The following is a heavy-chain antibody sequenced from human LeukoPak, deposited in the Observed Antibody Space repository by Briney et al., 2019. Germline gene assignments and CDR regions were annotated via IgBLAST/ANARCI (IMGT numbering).Heavy chain of an antibody. CDR3: ARPSGRWLQLRYYFDY. Sequence: GGSLRLSCAASGSTFSSYWMHWVRQAPGKGLVWVSRINSDGSSTSYADSVKGRFTISRDNAKNSLYLQMNSLGAEDTAVYYCARPSGRWLQLRYYFDYWGQGTLVTVSS. CDR1: GSTFSSYW. CDR2: INSDGSST. D-gene: IGHD5-24*01. J-gene: IGHJ4*02. V-gene: IGHV3-74*01.